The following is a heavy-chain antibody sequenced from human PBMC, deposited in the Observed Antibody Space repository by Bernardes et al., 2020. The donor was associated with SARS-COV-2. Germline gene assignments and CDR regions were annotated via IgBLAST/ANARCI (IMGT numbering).Heavy chain of an antibody. D-gene: IGHD6-13*01. Sequence: ASVKVSCKASGYTFTSYCITWVRQAPGQGLEWMGWISTYNGNTNYAQKMQGRVTLTTDTSTSTAYMELRSLRSDDTAVYFCARDMGYSNSESHFDHWGQGTLVTVSS. J-gene: IGHJ4*02. V-gene: IGHV1-18*04. CDR1: GYTFTSYC. CDR3: ARDMGYSNSESHFDH. CDR2: ISTYNGNT.